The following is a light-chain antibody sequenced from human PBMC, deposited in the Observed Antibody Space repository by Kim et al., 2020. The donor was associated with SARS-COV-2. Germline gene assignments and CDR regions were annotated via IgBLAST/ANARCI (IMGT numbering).Light chain of an antibody. Sequence: SYELTQPLSVSVALGQTARITCGGNNIGDKNVHWYQQKPGQAPVLVTYRDSSRPSGIPERFSGSNSGNTATLTISRAQAGDEADYYCQVWDSSTVVFGGG. J-gene: IGLJ2*01. CDR3: QVWDSSTVV. CDR1: NIGDKN. CDR2: RDS. V-gene: IGLV3-9*01.